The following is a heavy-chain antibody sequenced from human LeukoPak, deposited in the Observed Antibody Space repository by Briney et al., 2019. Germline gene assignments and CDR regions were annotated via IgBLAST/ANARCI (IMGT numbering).Heavy chain of an antibody. CDR2: IYCSGST. CDR3: ARQRYSYGYSDY. V-gene: IGHV4-59*08. D-gene: IGHD5-18*01. CDR1: GGSISSYY. J-gene: IGHJ4*02. Sequence: SETLSLTCTVSGGSISSYYWSWIRQPPGKGLEGIGYIYCSGSTNYNPSLKSRVTILVDTSKNQFSLKLSSVTAADTAVYYCARQRYSYGYSDYWGQGTLVTVSS.